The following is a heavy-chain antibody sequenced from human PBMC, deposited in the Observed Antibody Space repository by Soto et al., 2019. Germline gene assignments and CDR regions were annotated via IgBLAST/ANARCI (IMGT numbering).Heavy chain of an antibody. V-gene: IGHV1-46*01. CDR1: GYAFTTYY. CDR2: INPSGGST. CDR3: ARRSYGYYFDY. D-gene: IGHD5-18*01. J-gene: IGHJ4*02. Sequence: ASVKVSCKTSGYAFTTYYIHWVRQAPGQGLEWMGIINPSGGSTSYAKKFQGRVTMTRDTSTSTVYMELNTLRSEDTAVYYCARRSYGYYFDYWGQGTLVTVSS.